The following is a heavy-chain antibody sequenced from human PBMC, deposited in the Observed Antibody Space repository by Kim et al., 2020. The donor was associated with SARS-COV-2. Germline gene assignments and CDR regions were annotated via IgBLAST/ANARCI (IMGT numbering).Heavy chain of an antibody. CDR3: GRAGRQWLSRPVFYYFD. D-gene: IGHD6-19*01. V-gene: IGHV4-34*01. Sequence: SETLSLTCAVYGGSFSGYYLSWIRQPPGKGLEWIGEINHSGSTNYNPALKSRVTISVDTSKNQFPLKLSSVTAADTAVYYCGRAGRQWLSRPVFYYFD. CDR2: INHSGST. CDR1: GGSFSGYY. J-gene: IGHJ4*01.